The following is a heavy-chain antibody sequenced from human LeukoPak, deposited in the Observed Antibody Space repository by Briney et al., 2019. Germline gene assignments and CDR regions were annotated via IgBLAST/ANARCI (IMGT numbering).Heavy chain of an antibody. D-gene: IGHD3-22*01. CDR3: ARDENDSSGYYFGY. J-gene: IGHJ4*02. Sequence: PSETLSLTCTVSGYSISSGYYWGWIRQPPGKGLEWIGSIYHSGSTYYNPSLKSRVTISVDTSKNQFSLKLSPVTAADTAVYYCARDENDSSGYYFGYWGQGTLVTVSS. V-gene: IGHV4-38-2*02. CDR1: GYSISSGYY. CDR2: IYHSGST.